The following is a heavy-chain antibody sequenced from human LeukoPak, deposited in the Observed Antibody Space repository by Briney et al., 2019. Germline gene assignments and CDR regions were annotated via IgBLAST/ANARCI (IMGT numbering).Heavy chain of an antibody. CDR2: VYTTGST. J-gene: IGHJ3*02. D-gene: IGHD2/OR15-2a*01. V-gene: IGHV4-61*02. CDR3: ARDNASLRIVGMHDAFDI. CDR1: GGSISDGTYY. Sequence: SLTLSLTCTVSGGSISDGTYYWRWIRQPAGKGLEWIGRVYTTGSTNYNPSLKSRLTISLDTSKNQFSLKLTSVTAADTAVYYCARDNASLRIVGMHDAFDIWGQGTMVTVSS.